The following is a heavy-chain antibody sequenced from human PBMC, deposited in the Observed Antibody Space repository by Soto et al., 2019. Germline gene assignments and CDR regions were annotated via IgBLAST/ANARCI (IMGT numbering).Heavy chain of an antibody. V-gene: IGHV3-23*01. J-gene: IGHJ6*02. D-gene: IGHD5-12*01. CDR1: GLTFSVYP. CDR3: AKFEREGGYDGSSYYVMDV. CDR2: IGSGSSTT. Sequence: GGSLRLSCAASGLTFSVYPMSWVRQAPGKGLEWVSAIGSGSSTTFYADSVKGRFTVSRDNSMNTLFLQMNSLRAEDTAVYYSAKFEREGGYDGSSYYVMDVWGQGTTVTVSS.